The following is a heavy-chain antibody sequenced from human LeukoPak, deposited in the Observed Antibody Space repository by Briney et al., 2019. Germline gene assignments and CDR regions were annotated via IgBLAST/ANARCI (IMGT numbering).Heavy chain of an antibody. J-gene: IGHJ4*02. Sequence: SVKVSCKASGYTFTSYDINWVRQATGQGLEWMGGIIPIFGTANYAQKFQGRVTITTDESTSTAYMELSSLRAEDTALYYCAKDLQQLVFLGEWDYWGQGTLVTVSS. CDR2: IIPIFGTA. CDR3: AKDLQQLVFLGEWDY. CDR1: GYTFTSYD. V-gene: IGHV1-69*05. D-gene: IGHD6-13*01.